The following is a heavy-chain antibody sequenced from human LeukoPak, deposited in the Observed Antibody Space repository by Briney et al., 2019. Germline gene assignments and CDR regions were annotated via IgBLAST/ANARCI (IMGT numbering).Heavy chain of an antibody. CDR2: IDPSDSYT. J-gene: IGHJ4*02. CDR1: GYSFTSYW. V-gene: IGHV5-10-1*01. D-gene: IGHD4-17*01. Sequence: GESLKISCKGSGYSFTSYWIGWVRQMPGRGLEWMGRIDPSDSYTDYSPSFQGHVTISADKSISTAYLQWSSLKASDTAMYYCASLTTVTPIDYWGQGTLVTVSS. CDR3: ASLTTVTPIDY.